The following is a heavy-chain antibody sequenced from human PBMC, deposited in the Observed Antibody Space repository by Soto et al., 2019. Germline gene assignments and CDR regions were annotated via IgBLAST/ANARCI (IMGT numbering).Heavy chain of an antibody. CDR1: GGTFSSYA. J-gene: IGHJ6*02. Sequence: SVKVSCKASGGTFSSYAISWVRQAPGQGFEWMGGIIPIFGTANYAQKFQGRATSIADESTSTAYMELSSLRSEDTAVYYCARGKQLEVYYGMDVWGQGTTVTVSS. V-gene: IGHV1-69*13. CDR3: ARGKQLEVYYGMDV. D-gene: IGHD5-18*01. CDR2: IIPIFGTA.